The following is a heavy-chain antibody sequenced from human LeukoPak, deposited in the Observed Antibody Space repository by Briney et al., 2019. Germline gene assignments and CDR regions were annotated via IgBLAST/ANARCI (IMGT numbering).Heavy chain of an antibody. J-gene: IGHJ5*02. CDR2: INPSGGST. CDR3: ARDKLGSIAAAGPLNWFDP. V-gene: IGHV1-46*01. Sequence: ASVKVSCKASGYTFTSYYMHWVRQAPGQGLEWMGIINPSGGSTSYAQKFQGRVTITTDESTSTAYMELSSLRSEDTAVYYCARDKLGSIAAAGPLNWFDPWGQGTLVTVSS. CDR1: GYTFTSYY. D-gene: IGHD6-13*01.